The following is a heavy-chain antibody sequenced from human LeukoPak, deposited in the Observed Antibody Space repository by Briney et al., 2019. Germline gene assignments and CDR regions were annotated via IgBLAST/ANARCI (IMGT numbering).Heavy chain of an antibody. J-gene: IGHJ5*02. CDR1: GGSISSYY. Sequence: PSETLSLTCTVSGGSISSYYWSWIRQPPGKGLEWIGYIYYSGSTNYNPSLKSRVTISVDTSKNQFSLKLSSVTAADTAVYYCTTTYDFWSGYYYPWGQGTLVTVSS. V-gene: IGHV4-59*01. D-gene: IGHD3-3*01. CDR3: TTTYDFWSGYYYP. CDR2: IYYSGST.